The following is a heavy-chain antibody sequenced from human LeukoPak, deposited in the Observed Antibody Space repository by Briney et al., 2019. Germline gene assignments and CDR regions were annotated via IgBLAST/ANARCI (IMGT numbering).Heavy chain of an antibody. CDR2: IKPDGSEK. CDR3: ARDPPRDSDY. Sequence: PGGSLRLSCAASGFSFNTFWMSWVRQAPGKGPEWVANIKPDGSEKSYVDSVKGRFTISRDNAKNSLYLQMNSLRAEDTALYYCARDPPRDSDYWGQGTLVTVSS. CDR1: GFSFNTFW. V-gene: IGHV3-7*01. J-gene: IGHJ4*02.